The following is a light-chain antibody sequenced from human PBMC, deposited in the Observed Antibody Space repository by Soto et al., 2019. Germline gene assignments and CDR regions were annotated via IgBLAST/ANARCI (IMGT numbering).Light chain of an antibody. Sequence: DIQMTQSPPTLSVSVRDRVTITCRASQGISNYLAWYQHTAGKAPKLLIYAASTLQSGVPSRFSGSGSGTEFTLTISSLQPEDFATYYCQHLNSYPFSFGPGSKVDIK. CDR3: QHLNSYPFS. V-gene: IGKV1-9*01. J-gene: IGKJ3*01. CDR2: AAS. CDR1: QGISNY.